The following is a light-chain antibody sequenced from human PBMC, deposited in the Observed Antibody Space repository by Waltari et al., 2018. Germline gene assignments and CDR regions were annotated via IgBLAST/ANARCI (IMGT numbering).Light chain of an antibody. Sequence: QSALTQPASVSGSPGQSITISCTGTSSDVGGYNYVSWYQQHPGKAPKLMIYDVSNRPSWVSNRFSGCKSGNTASLTISGLQAEDEADYYCSSYTSSSTVVFGGGTKLTVL. CDR3: SSYTSSSTVV. CDR1: SSDVGGYNY. CDR2: DVS. J-gene: IGLJ2*01. V-gene: IGLV2-14*03.